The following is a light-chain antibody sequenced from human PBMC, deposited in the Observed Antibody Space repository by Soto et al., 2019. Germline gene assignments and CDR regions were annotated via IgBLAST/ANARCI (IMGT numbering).Light chain of an antibody. CDR2: GGT. CDR1: SSDVGSYNL. CDR3: CSYAGITTYYV. V-gene: IGLV2-23*01. Sequence: QSALTQPASVSGSPGQSITISCTGTSSDVGSYNLVSWYQQHPGEAPKRMIYGGTKRPSGVSNRFSGSKSGNTASLTISGLQAEDEADYYCCSYAGITTYYVFGTGTKVTVL. J-gene: IGLJ1*01.